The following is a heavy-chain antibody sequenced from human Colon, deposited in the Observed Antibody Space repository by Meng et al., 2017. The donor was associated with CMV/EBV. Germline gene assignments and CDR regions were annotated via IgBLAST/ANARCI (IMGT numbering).Heavy chain of an antibody. V-gene: IGHV5-51*01. J-gene: IGHJ4*02. D-gene: IGHD1-26*01. CDR3: VTRYGGSYYVLY. CDR2: IHPVDSDT. CDR1: GYSFSNDW. Sequence: GESLKISCQGSGYSFSNDWIVWVRQLPGKGLEWMGLIHPVDSDTRYSPSFQGHVTISADKSVTTAYLQWNSLQASDTAMYYCVTRYGGSYYVLYWGQGTQVTVSS.